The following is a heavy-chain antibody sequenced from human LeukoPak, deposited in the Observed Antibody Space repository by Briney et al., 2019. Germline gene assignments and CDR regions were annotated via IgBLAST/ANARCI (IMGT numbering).Heavy chain of an antibody. J-gene: IGHJ4*02. D-gene: IGHD2-2*01. CDR1: GGSISSYY. CDR2: IYYSGST. V-gene: IGHV4-59*01. CDR3: ARDPTGHPRYCGSTSCYSL. Sequence: SETLSLTCTVSGGSISSYYWSWIRQPPGKGLEWIGYIYYSGSTNYNPSLKSRVTISVDTSKNQFSLKLSSVTAADAAVYYCARDPTGHPRYCGSTSCYSLWGQGTLVTVSS.